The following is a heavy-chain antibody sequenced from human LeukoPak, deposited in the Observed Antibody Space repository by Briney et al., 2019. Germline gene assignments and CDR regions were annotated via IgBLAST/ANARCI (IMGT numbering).Heavy chain of an antibody. J-gene: IGHJ4*02. CDR1: GGSFSTYY. Sequence: SQTLSLTCTVTGGSFSTYYWSWIRQPPGKGLEWIGHFYYSGSTNYNPSLKSRVTISVDTSRNQFSLKLTSVTAADTAVYYCARGQGGNYYLNYFDYWGQGALVTVSS. V-gene: IGHV4-59*01. CDR3: ARGQGGNYYLNYFDY. CDR2: FYYSGST. D-gene: IGHD1-26*01.